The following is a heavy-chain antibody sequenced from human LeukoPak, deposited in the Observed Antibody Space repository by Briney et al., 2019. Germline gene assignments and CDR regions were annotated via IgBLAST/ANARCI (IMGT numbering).Heavy chain of an antibody. CDR2: IYHSGST. Sequence: PSGTLSLTCAVSGGSISSSSWWSWVRQPPGKGLEWIGEIYHSGSTNYNPSLKSRVTISVDKSKNQFSLKLSSVTAADTAVYYCARRIAAATTGTTFDYWGQGTLVTVSS. CDR1: GGSISSSSW. J-gene: IGHJ4*02. D-gene: IGHD6-13*01. CDR3: ARRIAAATTGTTFDY. V-gene: IGHV4-4*02.